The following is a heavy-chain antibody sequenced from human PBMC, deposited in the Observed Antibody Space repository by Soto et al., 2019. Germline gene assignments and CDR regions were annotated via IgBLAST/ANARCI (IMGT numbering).Heavy chain of an antibody. D-gene: IGHD1-20*01. CDR3: TRETVAGITELDY. J-gene: IGHJ4*02. CDR1: GFNVGAFA. CDR2: ISVSDAFI. V-gene: IGHV3-23*01. Sequence: EVQLLESGGDLVQPGGSLRLSCAASGFNVGAFAVNWVRQAPGKGLEWVSGISVSDAFIYYADSVRGRFSISRDAAENILYLQMHSLRVDETARYYCTRETVAGITELDYWGPGTLVTGSS.